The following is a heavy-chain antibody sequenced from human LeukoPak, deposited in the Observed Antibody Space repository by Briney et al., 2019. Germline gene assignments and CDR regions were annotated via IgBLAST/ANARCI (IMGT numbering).Heavy chain of an antibody. CDR2: IFYSGST. Sequence: KTSETLSLTCTVSGGSISSGGYYWSWIRQPPGKGLEWIGYIFYSGSTYYSPSLKSRVTMSVDTSKNQFSLKLSSVTAVDTAVYYCARNMGLTISGVVIMHDAFDIWGQGTMVTVSS. D-gene: IGHD3-3*01. CDR1: GGSISSGGYY. J-gene: IGHJ3*02. CDR3: ARNMGLTISGVVIMHDAFDI. V-gene: IGHV4-61*08.